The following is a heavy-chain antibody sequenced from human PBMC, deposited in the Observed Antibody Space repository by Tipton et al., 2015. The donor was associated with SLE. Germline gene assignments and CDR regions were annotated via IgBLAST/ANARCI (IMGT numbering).Heavy chain of an antibody. CDR1: GFTFSSYS. J-gene: IGHJ3*02. CDR2: ISSSSSYI. CDR3: ARDPIAAAGGDGAFDI. Sequence: AVSGFTFSSYSMNWVRQAPGKGLEWVSSISSSSSYIYYADSVKGRFTISRDNAKNSLYLQMNSLRAEDTAVYYCARDPIAAAGGDGAFDIWGQGTMVTVSS. D-gene: IGHD6-13*01. V-gene: IGHV3-21*03.